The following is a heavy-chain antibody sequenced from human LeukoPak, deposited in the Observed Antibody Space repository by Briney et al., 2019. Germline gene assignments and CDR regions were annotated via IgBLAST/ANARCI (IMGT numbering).Heavy chain of an antibody. CDR2: IYPGESIYASENT. CDR1: GVSISAYY. V-gene: IGHV4-4*07. D-gene: IGHD5-18*01. CDR3: ARQKVDTNILPYYYYGVDV. J-gene: IGHJ6*02. Sequence: SETLSLTCSVSGVSISAYYWSWIRQPAGKGLEWIGRIYPGESIYASENTNYNPSLKSRVSMSVDTSKNQFSLKLSSVTAADTAVYYCARQKVDTNILPYYYYGVDVWGQGTTVTVSS.